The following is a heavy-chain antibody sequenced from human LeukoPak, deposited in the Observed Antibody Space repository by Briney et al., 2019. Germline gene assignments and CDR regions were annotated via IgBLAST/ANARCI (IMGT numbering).Heavy chain of an antibody. V-gene: IGHV4-39*07. CDR3: GGDYQTNHDAFDI. D-gene: IGHD2-21*02. Sequence: SETLSLTCTVSGGSISSSSYYWGWIRQPPGKGLEWIGSIYHSGSTYYNPSLKSRVTISVDTSKNQFSLKLSSVAAADTAVYYCGGDYQTNHDAFDIWGQGTMVTVSS. J-gene: IGHJ3*02. CDR2: IYHSGST. CDR1: GGSISSSSYY.